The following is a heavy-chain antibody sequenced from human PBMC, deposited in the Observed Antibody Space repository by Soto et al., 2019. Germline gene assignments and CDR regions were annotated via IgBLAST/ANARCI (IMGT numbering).Heavy chain of an antibody. CDR3: ARLDGFRGRSYWYFDF. D-gene: IGHD3-10*01. Sequence: PSETLSLTCSVGGGSISRSSSYWGWVRQAPGMGPEWIGNIYYTGSTYYNPSLQSRFTISVDTSKNQFSLKVSSVTAADSAVYYCARLDGFRGRSYWYFDFWGRGTLVTVSS. CDR2: IYYTGST. J-gene: IGHJ2*01. V-gene: IGHV4-39*01. CDR1: GGSISRSSSY.